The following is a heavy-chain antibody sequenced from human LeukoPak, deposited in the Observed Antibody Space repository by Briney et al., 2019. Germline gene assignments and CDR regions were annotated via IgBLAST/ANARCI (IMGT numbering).Heavy chain of an antibody. Sequence: ASVKVSCKASGGTFSSYAISWVRQAPGQGLEWMGGIIPIFGTANYAQKFQGRVTITADESTSTAYMELSSLRSEDTAVYYCARDLTIVVVPAATGRPGWFDPWGQGTLVTVSS. J-gene: IGHJ5*02. CDR3: ARDLTIVVVPAATGRPGWFDP. D-gene: IGHD2-2*01. CDR1: GGTFSSYA. V-gene: IGHV1-69*13. CDR2: IIPIFGTA.